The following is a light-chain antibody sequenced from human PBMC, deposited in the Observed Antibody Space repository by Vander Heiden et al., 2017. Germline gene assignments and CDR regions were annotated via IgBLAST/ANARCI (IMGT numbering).Light chain of an antibody. Sequence: DIVMTQSPDSLAVSLGERATLNCKSSQSVLYSSNNENYLAWYQQKPGQPPKLLIYWASTRESGVPDRFSGSGSGTDFTLTISSLQAEDVAVYYCQQYYTTPHTFGSGTKVVIK. CDR1: QSVLYSSNNENY. J-gene: IGKJ3*01. CDR3: QQYYTTPHT. V-gene: IGKV4-1*01. CDR2: WAS.